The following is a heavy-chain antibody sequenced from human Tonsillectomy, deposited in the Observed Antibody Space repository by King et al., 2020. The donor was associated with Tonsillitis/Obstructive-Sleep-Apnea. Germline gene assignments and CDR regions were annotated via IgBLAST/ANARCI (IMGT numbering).Heavy chain of an antibody. CDR1: GGAISNFH. CDR2: VYDGGST. J-gene: IGHJ4*02. CDR3: ARDSGVGRAYPFDY. D-gene: IGHD3-3*01. V-gene: IGHV4-59*01. Sequence: VQLQESGPGLVKASETLSLTCTVSGGAISNFHWSWIRQPPGKELEWIGYVYDGGSTRYNPSLKSQATISVDTSKNHFSLKLNSVTAADTAVYYCARDSGVGRAYPFDYWGQGTLVTVSS.